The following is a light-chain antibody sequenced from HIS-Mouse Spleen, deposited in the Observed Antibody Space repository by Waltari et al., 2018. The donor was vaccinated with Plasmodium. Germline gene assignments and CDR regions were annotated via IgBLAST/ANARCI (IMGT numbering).Light chain of an antibody. CDR2: DAS. J-gene: IGKJ3*01. CDR1: QSVSSY. V-gene: IGKV3-11*01. Sequence: ATLSCRASQSVSSYLAWYQQKPGQAPRLLIYDASNRATGIPARFSGSGSGTDFTLTISSLEPEDFAVYYCQQRSNWPLFTFGPGTEVDIK. CDR3: QQRSNWPLFT.